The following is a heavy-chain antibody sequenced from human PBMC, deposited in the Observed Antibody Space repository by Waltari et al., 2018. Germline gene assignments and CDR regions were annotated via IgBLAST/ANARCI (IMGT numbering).Heavy chain of an antibody. CDR2: IHHSGST. CDR1: GASLSIGGYF. V-gene: IGHV4-31*03. CDR3: ARGILGATANSYYHHGMDV. Sequence: QVQLQESGPGLVKPSQTLSRTCIVSGASLSIGGYFSTWIRQHPGKALEWVGIIHHSGSTSYNPSLKNRVTIESDTSKNEFSLRLTSMTAADTAVYYCARGILGATANSYYHHGMDVWGQGTAVTVSS. D-gene: IGHD3-3*01. J-gene: IGHJ6*02.